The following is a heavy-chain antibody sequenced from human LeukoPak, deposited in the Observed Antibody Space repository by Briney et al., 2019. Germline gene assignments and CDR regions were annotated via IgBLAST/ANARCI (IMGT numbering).Heavy chain of an antibody. V-gene: IGHV1-2*02. D-gene: IGHD3-10*02. CDR3: VRVSGHNFGLGVGYYFDF. J-gene: IGHJ4*02. CDR2: INTHTGGP. Sequence: ASVKVSCKASGYTFTSYGISWVRQAPGQGLEWMGWINTHTGGPSFAKNFQGRVTMTRDTFVSTSYMELRSLKFDDTAVYYCVRVSGHNFGLGVGYYFDFWGQGTLVTVSS. CDR1: GYTFTSYG.